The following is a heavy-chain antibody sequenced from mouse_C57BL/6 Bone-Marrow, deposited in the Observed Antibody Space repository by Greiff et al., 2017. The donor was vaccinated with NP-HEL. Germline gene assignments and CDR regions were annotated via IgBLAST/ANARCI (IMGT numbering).Heavy chain of an antibody. CDR3: ARQWYYGTFDY. D-gene: IGHD1-1*01. CDR2: ISSGGSYT. V-gene: IGHV5-6*01. J-gene: IGHJ2*01. Sequence: EVMLVESGGDLVKPGGSLKLSCAASGFTFSSYGMSWVRQTPDKRLEWVATISSGGSYTYYPDSVKGRFTISRDNAKNTLYLQMSSLKSEDTAMYYCARQWYYGTFDYWGQGTTLTVSS. CDR1: GFTFSSYG.